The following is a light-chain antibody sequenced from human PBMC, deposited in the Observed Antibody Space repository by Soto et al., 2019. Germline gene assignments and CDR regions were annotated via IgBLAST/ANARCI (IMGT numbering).Light chain of an antibody. J-gene: IGKJ5*01. CDR3: HQHNRWPHIT. Sequence: IVLTQSPGTLSLSPGERATLSCRASQSVSVNSLAWYQQKGGQAPRLLIYGASTRATGIPARFSGSGSGTELTLPIISLKYVDSAVYFYHQHNRWPHITFVQGTRREIK. CDR1: QSVSVN. CDR2: GAS. V-gene: IGKV3-15*01.